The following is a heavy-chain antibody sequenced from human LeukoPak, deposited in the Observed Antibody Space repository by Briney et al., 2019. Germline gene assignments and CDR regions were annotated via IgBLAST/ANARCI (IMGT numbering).Heavy chain of an antibody. D-gene: IGHD6-19*01. CDR2: TYYGGST. V-gene: IGHV4-39*01. Sequence: KPSETLSLTCTVSGDSISSSSYYWGWIRQPQGKGLEWIGSTYYGGSTYYNPSLKSRVTISVNTSKNQPSLKLSSVTAADTAVYYCVRGAVPGKKSWFDPWGQGTLVTVSS. CDR1: GDSISSSSYY. CDR3: VRGAVPGKKSWFDP. J-gene: IGHJ5*02.